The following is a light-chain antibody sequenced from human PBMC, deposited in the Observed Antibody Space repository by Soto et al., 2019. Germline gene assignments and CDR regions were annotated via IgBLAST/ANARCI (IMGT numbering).Light chain of an antibody. CDR3: SSRTSATTVV. CDR2: DVS. J-gene: IGLJ3*02. Sequence: QSALTQPASVSGSPGQSIAISCTGTSSDVGSYNYVAWYQQHPGEAPQVMIYDVSSRPSGVSTRFSGSKSGNTASLTISGLQAEDEAQYYCSSRTSATTVVFGGGTKLTVL. CDR1: SSDVGSYNY. V-gene: IGLV2-14*03.